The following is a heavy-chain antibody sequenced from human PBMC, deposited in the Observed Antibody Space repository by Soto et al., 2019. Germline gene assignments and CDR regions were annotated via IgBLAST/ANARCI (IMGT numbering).Heavy chain of an antibody. V-gene: IGHV3-73*01. CDR3: TRPISAAQDY. CDR2: IRDRAYNYAT. Sequence: EVLLVESGGGLVQPGGSLKLSCAASGFVFKDSSIHWVRQASGKGLEWVGRIRDRAYNYATAYAASVEGRFTISRDDSDNTAYLHMSSLKTEDTAIYYCTRPISAAQDYWGQGTLVTVSS. D-gene: IGHD1-20*01. J-gene: IGHJ4*02. CDR1: GFVFKDSS.